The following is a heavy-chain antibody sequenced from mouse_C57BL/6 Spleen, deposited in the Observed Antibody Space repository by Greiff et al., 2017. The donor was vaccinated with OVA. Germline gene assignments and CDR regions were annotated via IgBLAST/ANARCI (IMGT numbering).Heavy chain of an antibody. V-gene: IGHV1-82*01. Sequence: VKLQESGPELVKPGASVKISCKASGYAFSSSWMNWVKQRPGKGLEWIGRIYPGDGDTNYNGKFKGKATLTADKSSSTAYMQLSSLTSEDSAVYFCARDYSNFYYFDYWGQGTTLTVSS. J-gene: IGHJ2*01. D-gene: IGHD2-5*01. CDR1: GYAFSSSW. CDR3: ARDYSNFYYFDY. CDR2: IYPGDGDT.